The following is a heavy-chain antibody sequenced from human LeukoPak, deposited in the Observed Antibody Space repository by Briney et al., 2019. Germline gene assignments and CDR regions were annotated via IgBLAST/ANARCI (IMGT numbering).Heavy chain of an antibody. Sequence: SVKVSCKASGGTFSSYAISWVRQAPGQGLEWMGGIIPIFGTANYAQKFQGRVTITTDESTSTAYMELSSLRSEDTAVYYCARSKYDSSAVSRGVFDYWGQGTLVTVSS. CDR1: GGTFSSYA. CDR2: IIPIFGTA. V-gene: IGHV1-69*05. D-gene: IGHD3-22*01. J-gene: IGHJ4*02. CDR3: ARSKYDSSAVSRGVFDY.